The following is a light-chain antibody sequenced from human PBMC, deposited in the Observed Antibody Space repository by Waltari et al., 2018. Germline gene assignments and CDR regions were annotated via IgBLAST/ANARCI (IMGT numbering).Light chain of an antibody. V-gene: IGKV1-5*03. J-gene: IGKJ4*01. CDR3: QQYNTYSLT. CDR1: QSISSW. Sequence: DVQMPQYSFTPSASVGGRVPIPCRASQSISSWLAWYQQKPGKAPKFLIYKASNLESGVPSRFSGSGSGTEFTLTISSLQPDDFATYYCQQYNTYSLTFGGGTKVEIK. CDR2: KAS.